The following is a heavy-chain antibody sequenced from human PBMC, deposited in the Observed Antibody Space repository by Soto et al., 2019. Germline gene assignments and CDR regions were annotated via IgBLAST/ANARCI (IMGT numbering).Heavy chain of an antibody. CDR3: ARGYNLNLYYYYMDV. D-gene: IGHD1-20*01. V-gene: IGHV4-34*01. Sequence: TSETLSLTCAVYGGSFSGYYWSWIRQPPGKGLEWIGEINHSGSTNYNPSLKSRVTISVDTSKNQFSLKLSSVTAADTAVYYCARGYNLNLYYYYMDVWGKGTTVTVSS. J-gene: IGHJ6*03. CDR1: GGSFSGYY. CDR2: INHSGST.